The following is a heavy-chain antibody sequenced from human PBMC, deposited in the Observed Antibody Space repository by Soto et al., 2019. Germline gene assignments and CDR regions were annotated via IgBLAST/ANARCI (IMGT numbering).Heavy chain of an antibody. V-gene: IGHV1-69*01. J-gene: IGHJ5*02. CDR3: ARGHRLYMIVVKSWFAP. CDR2: MIPIFGTA. D-gene: IGHD3-22*01. Sequence: QVQLVQSGAEVKKPGSSVKVSCKASGGTFSSYAISWVRQAPGQGVEWMGGMIPIFGTANYPQKFQVRVTITADESTSTAYMELSSLRSEDTDVYYCARGHRLYMIVVKSWFAPWGQGTLVTVSS. CDR1: GGTFSSYA.